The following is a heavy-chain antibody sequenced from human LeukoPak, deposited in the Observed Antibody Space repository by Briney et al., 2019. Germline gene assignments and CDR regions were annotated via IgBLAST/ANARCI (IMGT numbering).Heavy chain of an antibody. CDR3: AKGSGRGSSSALDY. D-gene: IGHD5-18*01. Sequence: QSGGSLRLSCAASGFTFGNYDMSWVRQAPGKGLEWVSIISSSDASTYYADSVTGRFTISTDNAKNTLYLQMNSLRAEDTALYYCAKGSGRGSSSALDYWGQGTLVIVSS. CDR2: ISSSDAST. J-gene: IGHJ4*02. CDR1: GFTFGNYD. V-gene: IGHV3-23*01.